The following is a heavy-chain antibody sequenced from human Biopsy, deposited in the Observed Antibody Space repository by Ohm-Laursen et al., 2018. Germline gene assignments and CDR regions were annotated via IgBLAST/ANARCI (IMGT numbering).Heavy chain of an antibody. J-gene: IGHJ2*01. V-gene: IGHV4-59*01. CDR3: ARDRGYYSDRTVPGYFDL. Sequence: PGTLSLTCTVSGDSISSYYWSWIRQPPGKGLGWIGYVYYTGSTDYNPSLQSRVTISVDTSKNHFSLRLRSVTPADTAIYYCARDRGYYSDRTVPGYFDLWGRGTLVTVSS. D-gene: IGHD3-22*01. CDR2: VYYTGST. CDR1: GDSISSYY.